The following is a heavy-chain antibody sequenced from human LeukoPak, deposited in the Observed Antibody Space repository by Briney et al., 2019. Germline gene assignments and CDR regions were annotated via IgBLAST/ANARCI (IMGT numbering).Heavy chain of an antibody. CDR2: IYSGGST. CDR3: ASPGALGELLGN. Sequence: GGSLRLSCAVSGCTVSSNYMSWVRQAPGKGLEWVSVIYSGGSTYYADSVKGRVTISRDNSKNTLYLQMNSLRAEDTAVYYCASPGALGELLGNWGQGTLVTVSS. V-gene: IGHV3-53*01. CDR1: GCTVSSNY. D-gene: IGHD1-26*01. J-gene: IGHJ4*02.